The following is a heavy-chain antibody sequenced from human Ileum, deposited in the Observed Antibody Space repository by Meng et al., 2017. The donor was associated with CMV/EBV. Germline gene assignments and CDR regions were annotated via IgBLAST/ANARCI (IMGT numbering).Heavy chain of an antibody. J-gene: IGHJ4*02. V-gene: IGHV3-74*01. CDR3: ARAGSHRFDY. D-gene: IGHD1-26*01. Sequence: GGSLRLSCAASGFTFSSYWVHWIRQAPGKGLVWVSRINTDGSTITYADSVRGRFTISRDNAKNTLYLQMDSLRADDTAVYFCARAGSHRFDYWGQGTLVTVSS. CDR1: GFTFSSYW. CDR2: INTDGSTI.